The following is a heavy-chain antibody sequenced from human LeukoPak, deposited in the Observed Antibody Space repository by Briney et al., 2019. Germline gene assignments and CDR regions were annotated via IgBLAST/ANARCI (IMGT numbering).Heavy chain of an antibody. D-gene: IGHD3-3*01. CDR2: IYSSGII. Sequence: PSVTLTLTCTVSGGSISSYYWSWIRQPAGKAPEWIGRIYSSGIINYNPSLKSRVTMSLDNSKNQLSLKLSYVTAADTAVYYCARVTGKSGYPDYWGQGTLVTVSS. J-gene: IGHJ4*02. V-gene: IGHV4-4*07. CDR1: GGSISSYY. CDR3: ARVTGKSGYPDY.